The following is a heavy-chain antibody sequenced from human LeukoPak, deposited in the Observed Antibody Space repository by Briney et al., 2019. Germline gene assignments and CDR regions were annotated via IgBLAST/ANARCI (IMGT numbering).Heavy chain of an antibody. D-gene: IGHD6-6*01. CDR1: GYTFTSYA. V-gene: IGHV1-3*01. CDR2: INAGNDNT. CDR3: ARDPEYSSSSSLFDP. Sequence: ASVKVSCKASGYTFTSYAMHWVRQAPGQRLEWMGWINAGNDNTKYSQKFQGRVTITRDTSASTAYMELSSLRSEDTAVYYCARDPEYSSSSSLFDPWGQGTLVTVSS. J-gene: IGHJ5*02.